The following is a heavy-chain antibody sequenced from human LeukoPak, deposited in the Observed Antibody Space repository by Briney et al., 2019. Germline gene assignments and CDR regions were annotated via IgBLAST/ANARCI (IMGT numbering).Heavy chain of an antibody. CDR3: ARRGSDCLDY. D-gene: IGHD2-21*02. CDR2: IYFGGST. Sequence: PSETLSLTCTVSGGSISSSGYFWGWVRQPPGKGLGWIGAIYFGGSTYYSPSLKSRVTMSVDTSKNQFSLKVNSVTAADTAVYYCARRGSDCLDYWGQGTLVTVSS. V-gene: IGHV4-39*01. J-gene: IGHJ4*02. CDR1: GGSISSSGYF.